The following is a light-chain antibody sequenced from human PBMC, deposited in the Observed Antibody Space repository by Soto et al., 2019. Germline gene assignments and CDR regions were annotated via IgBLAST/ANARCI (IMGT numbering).Light chain of an antibody. Sequence: QSALTQPASVSGSPGQSITISCIGTSSDVGGYNYVSWYQQHPGKAPKLMIYEVSNRPSGVSNRFSGSKSGNTASLTISGLHSEDEADYYCSSYTSSSTRVVGGGTKLTVL. V-gene: IGLV2-14*01. CDR2: EVS. CDR3: SSYTSSSTRV. J-gene: IGLJ3*02. CDR1: SSDVGGYNY.